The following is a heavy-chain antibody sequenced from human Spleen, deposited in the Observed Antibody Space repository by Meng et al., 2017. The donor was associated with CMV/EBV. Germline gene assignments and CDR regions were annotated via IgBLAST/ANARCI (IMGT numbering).Heavy chain of an antibody. V-gene: IGHV1-8*03. Sequence: ASVKVSCKASGYTFTSYDINWVRQATGQGLEWMGRMNPNSGNTGYAQKFQGRVTITRNTSISTAYMELSSLRTEDTAVYYCSRGLGVPAASVRFYYYYYGMDVWGQGTTVTVSS. CDR2: MNPNSGNT. J-gene: IGHJ6*02. D-gene: IGHD2-2*01. CDR3: SRGLGVPAASVRFYYYYYGMDV. CDR1: GYTFTSYD.